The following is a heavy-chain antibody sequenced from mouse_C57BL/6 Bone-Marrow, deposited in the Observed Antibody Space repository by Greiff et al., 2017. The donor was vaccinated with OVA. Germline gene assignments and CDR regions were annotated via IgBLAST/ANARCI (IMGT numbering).Heavy chain of an antibody. CDR2: IWWDDDK. J-gene: IGHJ4*01. CDR1: GFSLSTFGMG. V-gene: IGHV8-8*01. D-gene: IGHD1-1*01. Sequence: QVTLKESGPGILQPSQTLSLTCSFSGFSLSTFGMGVGWIRQPSGKGLEWLAHIWWDDDKYYNPALKSRLTISKDTSKNQVFLKVANVDTADTATYYCARYYYGSSSFYAMDYWGQGTSVTVSS. CDR3: ARYYYGSSSFYAMDY.